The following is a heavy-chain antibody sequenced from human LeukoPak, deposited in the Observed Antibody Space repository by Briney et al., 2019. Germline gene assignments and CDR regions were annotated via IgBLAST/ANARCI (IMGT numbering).Heavy chain of an antibody. V-gene: IGHV4-59*08. D-gene: IGHD6-13*01. J-gene: IGHJ3*02. CDR3: ARSFLAAAGTCAFDI. CDR2: IYYSGST. CDR1: GGSISSYY. Sequence: SETLSLTCTVSGGSISSYYWSWIRQPPGKGLEWIGYIYYSGSTNYNPSLKGRVTISVDASKDQFFLNLNSVTAADTAVYYCARSFLAAAGTCAFDILGQGTMVTVSS.